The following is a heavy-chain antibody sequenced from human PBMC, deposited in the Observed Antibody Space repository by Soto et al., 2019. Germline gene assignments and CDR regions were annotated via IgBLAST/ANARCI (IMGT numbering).Heavy chain of an antibody. CDR3: ARAPVPAALDY. CDR2: IWYDGSNK. V-gene: IGHV3-33*01. CDR1: GFTFSSYG. Sequence: GGSLRLSCAASGFTFSSYGMHWVRQAPGKGLEWVAVIWYDGSNKYYADSVKGRFTISRDNSKNTLYLQMNSLRAEDTAVYYCARAPVPAALDYWGQGTLVTVSS. D-gene: IGHD2-2*01. J-gene: IGHJ4*02.